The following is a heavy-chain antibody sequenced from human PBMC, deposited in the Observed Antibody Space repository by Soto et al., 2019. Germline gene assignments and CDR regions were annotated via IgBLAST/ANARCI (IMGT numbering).Heavy chain of an antibody. Sequence: GASVKVSCKASGGTFSSYAISWVRQAPGQGLEWMGGIIPIFGTANYAQKFQGRVTITADESTSTAYMELSSLRSEDTAVYYCARVSITMVRGAWAGGYYYYGMDVWGQGTTVTVSS. J-gene: IGHJ6*02. V-gene: IGHV1-69*13. D-gene: IGHD3-10*01. CDR2: IIPIFGTA. CDR3: ARVSITMVRGAWAGGYYYYGMDV. CDR1: GGTFSSYA.